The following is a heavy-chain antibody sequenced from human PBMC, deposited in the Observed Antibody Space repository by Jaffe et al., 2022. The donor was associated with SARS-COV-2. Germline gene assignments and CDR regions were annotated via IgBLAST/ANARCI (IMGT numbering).Heavy chain of an antibody. CDR2: LSYDGSST. Sequence: EVQLVESGGGLVQPGGSLRLSCVASGFTFSSYWMHWVRQGPGKGLEWVSRLSYDGSSTTYADSVKGRFTISRDDAKNTLYLQMNSLRTEDTAVYYCASLGARGHWSRDDYNPLDYWGLGILVTVSS. J-gene: IGHJ4*02. CDR1: GFTFSSYW. D-gene: IGHD4-4*01. CDR3: ASLGARGHWSRDDYNPLDY. V-gene: IGHV3-74*01.